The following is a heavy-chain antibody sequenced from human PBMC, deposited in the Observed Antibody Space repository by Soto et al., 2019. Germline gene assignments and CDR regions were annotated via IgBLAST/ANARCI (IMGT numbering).Heavy chain of an antibody. V-gene: IGHV3-74*01. CDR2: ISSDGSST. Sequence: EVQLVQSGGGLVQPGGSLRLSCAASGFPFSTYWMHWVRQAPGKGLVWVSRISSDGSSTNYADFVKGRFTISRDNAKNTSYLQMNRLRAEDTAVYYCARPTTGTTGIFDYWGPGTPVTVSS. CDR3: ARPTTGTTGIFDY. CDR1: GFPFSTYW. D-gene: IGHD1-1*01. J-gene: IGHJ4*02.